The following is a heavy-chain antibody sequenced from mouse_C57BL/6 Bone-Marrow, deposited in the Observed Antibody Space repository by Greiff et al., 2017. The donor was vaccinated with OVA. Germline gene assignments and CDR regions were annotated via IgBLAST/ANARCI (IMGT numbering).Heavy chain of an antibody. V-gene: IGHV5-6*02. J-gene: IGHJ3*01. CDR3: ASRTAFAY. CDR1: GFTFSSYA. Sequence: EVKLVESGGDLVKPGGSLKLSCAASGFTFSSYAMSWVRQTPDKRLEWVATISSGGSYTYYPDSVKGRFTISRDNAKNTLYLQMSSLKSEDTAMYYCASRTAFAYWGQGTLVTVSA. CDR2: ISSGGSYT.